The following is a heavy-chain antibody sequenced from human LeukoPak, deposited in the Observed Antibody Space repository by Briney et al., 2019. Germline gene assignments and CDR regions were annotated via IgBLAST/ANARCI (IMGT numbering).Heavy chain of an antibody. CDR3: AKRGVVIRVILVGFHKEAYYFDS. CDR2: ISGSGGST. V-gene: IGHV3-23*01. Sequence: GGSLRLSCAVSGITLSNYGMSWVRRAPGKGLEWVAGISGSGGSTNYADSVKGRFTISRDNPKNTLYLQMTSLRAEDTAVYFCAKRGVVIRVILVGFHKEAYYFDSWGQGALVTVSS. J-gene: IGHJ4*02. D-gene: IGHD3-22*01. CDR1: GITLSNYG.